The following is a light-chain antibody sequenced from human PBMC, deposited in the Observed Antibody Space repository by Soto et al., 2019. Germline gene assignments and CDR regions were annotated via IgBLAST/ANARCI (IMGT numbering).Light chain of an antibody. CDR2: AAS. CDR1: QGIHNA. J-gene: IGKJ4*01. CDR3: LKYDSGIRT. V-gene: IGKV1-27*01. Sequence: DVQMTQSPASLSASAGDRVTITCRASQGIHNAVAWYQQKPARPPKLLMFAASTVQPGVPSRFNTRGYGTDFSFGISSLQPEDVATDHCLKYDSGIRTFGGGTTVEIK.